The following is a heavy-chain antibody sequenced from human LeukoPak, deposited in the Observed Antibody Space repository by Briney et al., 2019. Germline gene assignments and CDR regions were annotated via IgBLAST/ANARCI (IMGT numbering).Heavy chain of an antibody. D-gene: IGHD6-13*01. V-gene: IGHV3-64*01. CDR3: AGHSSSWFHDAFDI. CDR1: GFTFSSYA. CDR2: ISSNGGST. J-gene: IGHJ3*02. Sequence: PGGSLRLSCAASGFTFSSYAMHWVRQAPGKGLEYVSAISSNGGSTYYANSVKGRFTISRDNSKNTLYLQMGSLRAEDMAVYYCAGHSSSWFHDAFDIWGQGTMVTVSS.